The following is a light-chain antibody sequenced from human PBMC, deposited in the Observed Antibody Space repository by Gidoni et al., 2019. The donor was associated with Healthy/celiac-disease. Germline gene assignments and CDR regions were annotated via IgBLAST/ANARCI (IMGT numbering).Light chain of an antibody. CDR3: QVWDSSSDHPV. CDR1: NIGSKS. J-gene: IGLJ2*01. CDR2: DDS. V-gene: IGLV3-21*02. Sequence: SYVLTQPPSVSVAPGQTARITCGGNNIGSKSVHWYQQKPGQAPVLVVYDDSDRPSGLPERFSGSNSGNTATLTISRVEAGDAADYYCQVWDSSSDHPVFGGGTKLTVL.